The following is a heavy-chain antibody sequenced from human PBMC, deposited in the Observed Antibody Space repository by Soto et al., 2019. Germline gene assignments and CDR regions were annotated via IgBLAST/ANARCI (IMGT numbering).Heavy chain of an antibody. D-gene: IGHD3-22*01. CDR2: MNPNSGNT. J-gene: IGHJ3*02. CDR3: ARMVYYYDSSGYYHDAFDI. Sequence: GNVSCKASGYSVTSYDISWVLQATGRPVQWMGWMNPNSGNTGYAQKFQGRVSMTRNTSISTAYMELSSLRSEDTAVYYCARMVYYYDSSGYYHDAFDIWGQGTMVTVSS. V-gene: IGHV1-8*01. CDR1: GYSVTSYD.